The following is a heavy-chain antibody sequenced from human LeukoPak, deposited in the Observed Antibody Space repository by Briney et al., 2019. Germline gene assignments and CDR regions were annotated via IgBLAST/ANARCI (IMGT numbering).Heavy chain of an antibody. J-gene: IGHJ4*02. CDR3: ARVSATYFDY. V-gene: IGHV3-21*01. Sequence: PGGSLTLLCAPSGFTFSSYSKHCPPHSPGEGRECFSSISNSSSYIYYAHSVKGRFTISRDNAKNSLYLQMNSLRAEDTAVYYCARVSATYFDYWGQGTLVTVSS. D-gene: IGHD2-15*01. CDR2: ISNSSSYI. CDR1: GFTFSSYS.